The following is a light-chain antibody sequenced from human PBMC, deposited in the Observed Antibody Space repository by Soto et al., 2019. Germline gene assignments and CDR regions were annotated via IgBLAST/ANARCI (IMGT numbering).Light chain of an antibody. CDR2: GIS. J-gene: IGKJ2*01. Sequence: ENVLTKSPGTLSLSPGERATLSCRASQAVTNSFFAWYLQKPGQAPSLLIYGISSRATGISDRFSGSGSATDFTLTISRLEPEYFVVYYCHQYSNLPHTFGQGTKPEF. CDR3: HQYSNLPHT. CDR1: QAVTNSF. V-gene: IGKV3-20*01.